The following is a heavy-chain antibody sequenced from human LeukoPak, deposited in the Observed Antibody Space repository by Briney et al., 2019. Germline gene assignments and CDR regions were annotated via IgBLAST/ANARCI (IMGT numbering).Heavy chain of an antibody. J-gene: IGHJ6*02. V-gene: IGHV3-66*01. CDR2: VFSDGRT. D-gene: IGHD3-10*01. CDR3: VRDRYYGSGTYPGYYYYGIDV. CDR1: GLSVSTSY. Sequence: GGSLRLSCAASGLSVSTSYMSWVRQAPGKGLEWISVVFSDGRTYYADSVKGRFALSRDTSKNTLSLQMSSLRHDDTAVYYCVRDRYYGSGTYPGYYYYGIDVWGQGTTVTVSS.